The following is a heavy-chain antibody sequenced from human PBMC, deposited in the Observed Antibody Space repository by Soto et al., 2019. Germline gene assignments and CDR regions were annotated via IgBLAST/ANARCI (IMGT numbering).Heavy chain of an antibody. D-gene: IGHD2-15*01. V-gene: IGHV4-39*01. J-gene: IGHJ6*02. CDR1: GGSISSSSYY. Sequence: PSETLSLTCTVSGGSISSSSYYWGWIRQPPGKGLEWIGSIYYSGSTYYNPSLKSRVTISVDTSKNQFSLKLSSVTAADTAVYYCARGPRADIVVVVAFYGMDVWGQGTTVTVSS. CDR2: IYYSGST. CDR3: ARGPRADIVVVVAFYGMDV.